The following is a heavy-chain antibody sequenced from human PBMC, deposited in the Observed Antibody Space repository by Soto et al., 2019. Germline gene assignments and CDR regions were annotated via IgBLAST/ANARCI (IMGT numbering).Heavy chain of an antibody. Sequence: QVQLVESGGGVVQPGRSLRLSCAASGFTFSSYGMHWVRQAPGKGLEWVAVISYDGSNKYYADSVKGRFTISRDNSKNTLYLQMNSLRAEDTAVYYCAKDGREMPNLPPGYYYGMDVWGQGTTVTVAS. CDR1: GFTFSSYG. CDR2: ISYDGSNK. V-gene: IGHV3-30*18. CDR3: AKDGREMPNLPPGYYYGMDV. J-gene: IGHJ6*02. D-gene: IGHD1-26*01.